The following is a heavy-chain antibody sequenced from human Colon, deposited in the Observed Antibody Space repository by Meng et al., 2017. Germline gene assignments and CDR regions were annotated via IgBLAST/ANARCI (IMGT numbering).Heavy chain of an antibody. CDR2: ISYDGSNK. J-gene: IGHJ4*02. V-gene: IGHV3-30*07. CDR1: GFTFSSYA. CDR3: ARGGGSGWWGNYFDD. Sequence: GESLKISCAASGFTFSSYAMHWVRQAPGKGPEWVAVISYDGSNKYYADSVKGRFTISRDNSKNTLYLHMNSLRAEDTAEDYFARGGGSGWWGNYFDDWGQGTLVTVSS. D-gene: IGHD6-19*01.